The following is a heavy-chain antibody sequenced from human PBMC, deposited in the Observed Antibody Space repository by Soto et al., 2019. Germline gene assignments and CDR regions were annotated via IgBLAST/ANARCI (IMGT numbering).Heavy chain of an antibody. CDR2: ISAYNGNT. CDR1: GYTFTSYG. Sequence: ASVKVSCKASGYTFTSYGISWVRQAPGQGLEWMGWISAYNGNTNYAQKLQGRVTMTTDTSTSTAYMELRSLRSDDTAVYYCASNYDYDSSGYYDPQFDYWGQGTLVTVSS. J-gene: IGHJ4*02. D-gene: IGHD3-22*01. CDR3: ASNYDYDSSGYYDPQFDY. V-gene: IGHV1-18*01.